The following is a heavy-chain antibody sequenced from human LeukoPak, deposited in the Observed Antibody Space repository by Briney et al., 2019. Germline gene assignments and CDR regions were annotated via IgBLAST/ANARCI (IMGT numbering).Heavy chain of an antibody. J-gene: IGHJ5*02. D-gene: IGHD1-7*01. CDR1: GFTVSSNY. CDR3: ARETSYNWFDP. V-gene: IGHV3-53*01. CDR2: IYSGGST. Sequence: GGSLRLSCAASGFTVSSNYMSWVRQAPGKGLEWVSVIYSGGSTYYADSVKGRFTISRDNSKNTLYLQMNSLRAEDTAVYYCARETSYNWFDPWGQGTLVTVSS.